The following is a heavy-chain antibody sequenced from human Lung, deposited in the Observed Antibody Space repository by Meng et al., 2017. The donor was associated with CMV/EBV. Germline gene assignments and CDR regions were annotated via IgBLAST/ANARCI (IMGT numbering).Heavy chain of an antibody. V-gene: IGHV3-30*02. CDR3: AKDRVVVVPAVDAFDI. CDR1: GFTFSSYG. D-gene: IGHD2-2*01. Sequence: GGSLRLYCAASGFTFSSYGMHWVRQAPGKGLEWVAFIRYDGSNKYYADSVKGRFTISRDNSKNTLYLQMNSLRAEDTAVYYCAKDRVVVVPAVDAFDIWGQGTMVTVSS. J-gene: IGHJ3*02. CDR2: IRYDGSNK.